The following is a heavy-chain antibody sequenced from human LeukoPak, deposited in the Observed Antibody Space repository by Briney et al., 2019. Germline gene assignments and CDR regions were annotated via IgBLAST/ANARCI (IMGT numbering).Heavy chain of an antibody. J-gene: IGHJ4*02. CDR2: IRQDGSDR. D-gene: IGHD6-19*01. CDR1: GFTFSNYW. Sequence: GGSLRLSCAASGFTFSNYWMSWVRQAPGTGLEWVANIRQDGSDRNYVTSVRGRFTISRDNAESSLFLQMNSLRAEDTAVYYCVRNLAVAGTCFDSWGQGTLVTVSS. V-gene: IGHV3-7*03. CDR3: VRNLAVAGTCFDS.